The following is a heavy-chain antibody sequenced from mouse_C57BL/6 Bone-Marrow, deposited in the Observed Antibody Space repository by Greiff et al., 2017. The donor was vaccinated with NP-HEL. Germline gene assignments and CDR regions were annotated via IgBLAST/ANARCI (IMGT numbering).Heavy chain of an antibody. Sequence: EVQRVESGGGLVKPGGSLKLSCAASGFTFSSYAMSWVRQTPEKRLEWVATISDGGSYTYYPDNVKGRFTISRDNAKNNLYLQMSHLKSEDTAMYYCARDHSIDYWGQGTTLTVSS. CDR3: ARDHSIDY. CDR2: ISDGGSYT. CDR1: GFTFSSYA. V-gene: IGHV5-4*01. J-gene: IGHJ2*01.